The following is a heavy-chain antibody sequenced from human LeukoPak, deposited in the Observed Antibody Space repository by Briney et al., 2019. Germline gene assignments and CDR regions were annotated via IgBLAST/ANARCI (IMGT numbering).Heavy chain of an antibody. J-gene: IGHJ4*02. CDR1: GFTFSSYA. Sequence: GGSLRLSCAASGFTFSSYAMSWVRQAPGKGLEWVSFIYSAGSTHYSDSVKGRFTISIDNSKNTLYLQMNSLRAEDTAVYYCARRAGAYTHPYDYWGQGTLVTVS. CDR2: IYSAGST. CDR3: ARRAGAYTHPYDY. V-gene: IGHV3-53*01. D-gene: IGHD3-16*01.